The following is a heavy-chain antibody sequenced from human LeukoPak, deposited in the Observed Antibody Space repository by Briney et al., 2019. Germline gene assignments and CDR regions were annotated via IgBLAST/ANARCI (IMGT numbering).Heavy chain of an antibody. J-gene: IGHJ4*02. Sequence: ASVKVSCKASGYTFTSYYMHWVRQAPGQGLEWMGIINPSGGSTSYAHKFQGRVTMTRDTSTSTVYMELSSLRSEDAAVYYCARVITIFGVVIRCPDYWGQGTLVTVSS. V-gene: IGHV1-46*01. CDR2: INPSGGST. D-gene: IGHD3-3*01. CDR1: GYTFTSYY. CDR3: ARVITIFGVVIRCPDY.